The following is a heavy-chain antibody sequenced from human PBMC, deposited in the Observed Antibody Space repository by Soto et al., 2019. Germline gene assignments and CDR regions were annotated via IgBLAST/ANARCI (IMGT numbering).Heavy chain of an antibody. CDR2: IYYSGST. CDR1: GGPISSGDYY. V-gene: IGHV4-30-4*01. D-gene: IGHD6-13*01. Sequence: PSETLSLTCTVSGGPISSGDYYWSWIRQPPGKGLEWIGYIYYSGSTYYNPSLKSRVTISVDTSKNQFSLKLSSVTAADTAVYYCAREYSSPWYYFDYWGQGTLVTVSS. J-gene: IGHJ4*02. CDR3: AREYSSPWYYFDY.